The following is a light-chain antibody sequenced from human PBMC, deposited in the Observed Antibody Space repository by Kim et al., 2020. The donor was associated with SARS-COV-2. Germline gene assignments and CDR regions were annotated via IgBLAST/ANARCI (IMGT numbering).Light chain of an antibody. V-gene: IGKV3D-15*01. CDR1: QSVRNN. CDR3: QHYGNSPRT. J-gene: IGKJ1*01. Sequence: IVMTQSPATLSVSPGERVTLSCRASQSVRNNLAWYQQRPGLPPRLLLYGVSTRATGIPDRFSGSGSGTDFTLTISRLEPEDFAVYYCQHYGNSPRTFGQGTKVDIK. CDR2: GVS.